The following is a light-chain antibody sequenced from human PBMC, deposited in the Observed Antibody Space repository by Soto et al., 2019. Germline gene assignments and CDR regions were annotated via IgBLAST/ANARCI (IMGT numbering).Light chain of an antibody. V-gene: IGLV2-14*03. J-gene: IGLJ6*01. CDR1: SSDVGGYIY. Sequence: QSALTQPPSASGSPGQSVTISCTGTSSDVGGYIYVSWYQQHPGKAPKLMIYEVRNRLSGVSNRFSGSKSGNTASLTISGRQSEDEADYYCTSYTPTGALVFGSGTKVTVL. CDR3: TSYTPTGALV. CDR2: EVR.